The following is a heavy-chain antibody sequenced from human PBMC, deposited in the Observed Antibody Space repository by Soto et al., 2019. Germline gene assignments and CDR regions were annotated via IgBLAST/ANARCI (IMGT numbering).Heavy chain of an antibody. J-gene: IGHJ5*02. CDR1: GGTFSNYA. D-gene: IGHD5-12*01. Sequence: QVHLVQSGAEVKKPGSSVKVSCKASGGTFSNYAITWVRQAPGQGLEWLGRIIPIFGSVTFAQKFQGRITLTADESTTTVYMELSSLRYDDTAVYYCAKDGGKDGYFGNWFDPWGQGTQVTVSS. CDR2: IIPIFGSV. V-gene: IGHV1-69*15. CDR3: AKDGGKDGYFGNWFDP.